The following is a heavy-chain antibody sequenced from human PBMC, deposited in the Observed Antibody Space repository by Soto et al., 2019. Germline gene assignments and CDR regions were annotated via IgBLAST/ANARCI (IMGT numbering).Heavy chain of an antibody. D-gene: IGHD4-17*01. CDR1: GFTFTTYG. Sequence: GGSLRLSCAASGFTFTTYGMHWVRQAPGKGLEWVAFISSHGSDKYYADSVKGRFTISRDNSNNTLYLQMNSLRPEDTAVYYCANIYGDSADSYFDYWGQGTLVTVSS. J-gene: IGHJ4*02. V-gene: IGHV3-30*18. CDR2: ISSHGSDK. CDR3: ANIYGDSADSYFDY.